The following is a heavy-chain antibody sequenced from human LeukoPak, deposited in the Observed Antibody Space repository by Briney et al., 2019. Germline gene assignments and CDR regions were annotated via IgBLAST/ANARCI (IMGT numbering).Heavy chain of an antibody. CDR1: GFTVSSHY. CDR3: AKAPQGYNSYALPAS. J-gene: IGHJ4*02. Sequence: GGSLRLSCAASGFTVSSHYRSWVRQAPGKGLGWVAVIYTGGGTYYADSVKGRFTISRDNSKNTLYLQMNSLRVEDTAIYYCAKAPQGYNSYALPASWGQGTLVTVSS. CDR2: IYTGGGT. V-gene: IGHV3-53*01. D-gene: IGHD2/OR15-2a*01.